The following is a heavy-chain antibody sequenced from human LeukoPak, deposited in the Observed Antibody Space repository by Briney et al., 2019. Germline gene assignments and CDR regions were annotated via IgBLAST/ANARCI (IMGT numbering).Heavy chain of an antibody. CDR1: GFTFSSYE. CDR2: ISDTGSTI. V-gene: IGHV3-48*03. CDR3: ARDLMIVMVEEEGSADY. J-gene: IGHJ4*02. Sequence: GGSLRLSCAASGFTFSSYELNWVRQAPGKGLEWVSYISDTGSTIYYADSVEGRFTISRDNAKNSLYLQMNSLRAEDTAVYYCARDLMIVMVEEEGSADYWGQGTLVTVSS. D-gene: IGHD3-22*01.